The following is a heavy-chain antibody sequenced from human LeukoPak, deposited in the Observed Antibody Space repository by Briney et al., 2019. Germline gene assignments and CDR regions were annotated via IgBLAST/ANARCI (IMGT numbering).Heavy chain of an antibody. CDR3: AREGIVVVTDPYWYFDL. D-gene: IGHD2-21*02. Sequence: GGSLRLSCAASGFTFSSYAMSWVRQAPGKGLEWVSAISGSGGSTYYADSVKGRFTISRDNSKNTLYLQMNSLRAEDTAVYYCAREGIVVVTDPYWYFDLWGRGTLVTVSS. V-gene: IGHV3-23*01. CDR1: GFTFSSYA. CDR2: ISGSGGST. J-gene: IGHJ2*01.